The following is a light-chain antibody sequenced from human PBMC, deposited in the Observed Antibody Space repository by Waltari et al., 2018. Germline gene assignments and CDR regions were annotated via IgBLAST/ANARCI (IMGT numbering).Light chain of an antibody. J-gene: IGLJ3*02. CDR3: QVWDTTTDHRWV. Sequence: SYVLTQPPSVSVAPGETARLTCGDNNIATKGVTWYQQKSGQAPILVIYSDSDRPSGIPERFSGSNSGNTATLTISRVEAGDEAAYYCQVWDTTTDHRWVFGGGTKLTVL. CDR2: SDS. CDR1: NIATKG. V-gene: IGLV3-21*04.